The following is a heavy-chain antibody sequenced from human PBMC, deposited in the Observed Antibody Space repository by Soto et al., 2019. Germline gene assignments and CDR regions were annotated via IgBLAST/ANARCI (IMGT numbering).Heavy chain of an antibody. J-gene: IGHJ6*02. Sequence: QVQLQESGPGQVKPSQTLSLTCTVSGGSVNSGGYHWSWIRQHPGKGPGWVGDIYYSGTTYYNPSLKSRVTISIDTSTNHFSLHLSALTAADTAVYYCARAPIPNWNYYGMDVWGQGTTVTVSS. CDR2: IYYSGTT. V-gene: IGHV4-31*03. CDR1: GGSVNSGGYH. CDR3: ARAPIPNWNYYGMDV. D-gene: IGHD1-1*01.